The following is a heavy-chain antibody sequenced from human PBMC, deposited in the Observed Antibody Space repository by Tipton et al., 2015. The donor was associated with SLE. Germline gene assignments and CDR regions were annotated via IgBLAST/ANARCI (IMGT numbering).Heavy chain of an antibody. CDR3: AKSNMIAAVSYAFDI. CDR2: ISSSSSYS. D-gene: IGHD6-13*01. J-gene: IGHJ3*02. CDR1: GFTFSDYY. Sequence: GSLRLSCAASGFTFSDYYMNWIRQAPGKGLEWVSYISSSSSYSNYADSMKGRFTISRDNAKNSLYLQMNSLRAEDTAVYYCAKSNMIAAVSYAFDIWGQGTMVTVSS. V-gene: IGHV3-11*06.